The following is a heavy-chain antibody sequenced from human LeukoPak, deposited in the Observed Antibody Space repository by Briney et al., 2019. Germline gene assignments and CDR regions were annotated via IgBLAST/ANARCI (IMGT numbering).Heavy chain of an antibody. V-gene: IGHV3-30-3*01. CDR3: AKGPDFVDTAMVK. CDR1: GFTFSSYA. J-gene: IGHJ4*02. CDR2: ISYDGSNK. D-gene: IGHD5-18*01. Sequence: GGSLRLSCAASGFTFSSYAMHWVRQAPGKGLEWVAVISYDGSNKYYADSVKGRFTISRDNSKNTLYLQMNSLRAEDTAVYYCAKGPDFVDTAMVKWGQGTLVTVSS.